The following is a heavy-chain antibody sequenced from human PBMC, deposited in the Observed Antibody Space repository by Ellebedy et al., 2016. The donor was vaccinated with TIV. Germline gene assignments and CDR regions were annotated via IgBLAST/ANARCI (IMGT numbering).Heavy chain of an antibody. CDR2: IHYTGST. CDR3: ARHRDLWTASERWLDP. V-gene: IGHV4-59*08. CDR1: GGSMSTYY. D-gene: IGHD3/OR15-3a*01. Sequence: MPSETLSLTCTVSGGSMSTYYWSWIRQPPGKGLEWIGCIHYTGSTNYNPSLKSRVTISLDMSKNQFSLKLSSVTAADTAIYYCARHRDLWTASERWLDPWGQGTLVTVSS. J-gene: IGHJ5*02.